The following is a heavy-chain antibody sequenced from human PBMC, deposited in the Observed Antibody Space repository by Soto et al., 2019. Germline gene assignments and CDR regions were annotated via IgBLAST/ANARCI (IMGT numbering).Heavy chain of an antibody. D-gene: IGHD1-1*01. CDR2: ISHDGETT. Sequence: PGGSLRLSCAASGFTFNSYSMNWVRLAPGKGLEWLSYISHDGETTYYADSVKGRFTISRDIAKNSLYLQMNSLRAEDTAVYYCARDHNWALDYWGQGTLVTVSS. CDR1: GFTFNSYS. V-gene: IGHV3-48*01. J-gene: IGHJ4*02. CDR3: ARDHNWALDY.